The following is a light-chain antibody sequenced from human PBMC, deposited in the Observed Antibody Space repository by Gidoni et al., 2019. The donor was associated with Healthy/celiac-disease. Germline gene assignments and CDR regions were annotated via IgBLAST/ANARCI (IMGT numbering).Light chain of an antibody. CDR2: DAS. J-gene: IGKJ5*01. CDR1: QSVSSY. Sequence: EIVLTQSPATLSLSPGERATLSCRASQSVSSYLAWYQQKPGQAPRLLIYDASSGSGTDFTLTISSLEPEDFAVYYCQQRSNWPLITFXQXTRLXIK. V-gene: IGKV3-11*01. CDR3: QQRSNWPLIT.